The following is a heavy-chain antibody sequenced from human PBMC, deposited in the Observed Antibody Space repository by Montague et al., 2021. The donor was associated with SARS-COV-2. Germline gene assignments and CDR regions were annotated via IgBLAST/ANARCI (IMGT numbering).Heavy chain of an antibody. CDR2: INPNIGGMGT. CDR3: VRDMIATEREPVDV. V-gene: IGHV1-2*06. Sequence: SVKVSCKASGYTFSGYLVNWVRQAPVQGLEWMGRINPNIGGMGTXYSHKFQGRFTMTTDTSISTAYMQLTGLRSDDTAIYYCVRDMIATEREPVDVWGQGTLVTVSS. D-gene: IGHD3-22*01. CDR1: GYTFSGYL. J-gene: IGHJ4*02.